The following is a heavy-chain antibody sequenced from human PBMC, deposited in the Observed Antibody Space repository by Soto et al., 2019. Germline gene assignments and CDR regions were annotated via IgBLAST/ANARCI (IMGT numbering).Heavy chain of an antibody. CDR1: GFTFSDYY. CDR3: ARERYSYGPYCFDY. Sequence: QVQLVESGGDLVKPGGSLRLSCAASGFTFSDYYMSWIRQAPGKGLEWVSSITSSGSTTYYTDSVKGRFTISRDNAKNSLYLPMNSLRAEDTAVYYCARERYSYGPYCFDYWGQGTLVTVSS. J-gene: IGHJ4*02. V-gene: IGHV3-11*01. CDR2: ITSSGSTT. D-gene: IGHD5-18*01.